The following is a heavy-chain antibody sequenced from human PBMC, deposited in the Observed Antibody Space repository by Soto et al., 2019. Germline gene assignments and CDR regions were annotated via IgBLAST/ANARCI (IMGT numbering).Heavy chain of an antibody. V-gene: IGHV3-30*03. D-gene: IGHD2-2*01. CDR3: ADPVPAASHYDNYDMDV. CDR1: GFTFSAYG. J-gene: IGHJ6*02. Sequence: GGSLRLSCAVSGFTFSAYGMHWVRQAPGKGLEWVAAISHDGTNKNYGDSVKGRFTISRDNSKNTLYLQMNSLRADDTALYYCADPVPAASHYDNYDMDVWGQGTTVTV. CDR2: ISHDGTNK.